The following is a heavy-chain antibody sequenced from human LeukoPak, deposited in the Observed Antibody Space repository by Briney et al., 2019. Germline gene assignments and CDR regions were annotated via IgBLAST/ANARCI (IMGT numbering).Heavy chain of an antibody. V-gene: IGHV1-2*02. CDR3: ARDLSGSHSDDY. Sequence: ASVKVSCKASGYTFTGYYMHWVRQAPGQGLEWMGWINPNSGGTNYAQKFQGRVTMTRDTSISTAYMELSRLRSDDTAVYCCARDLSGSHSDDYWGQGTLVTVSS. CDR1: GYTFTGYY. CDR2: INPNSGGT. J-gene: IGHJ4*02. D-gene: IGHD1-26*01.